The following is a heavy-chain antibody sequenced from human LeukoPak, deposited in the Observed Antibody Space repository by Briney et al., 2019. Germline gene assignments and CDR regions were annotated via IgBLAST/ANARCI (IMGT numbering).Heavy chain of an antibody. J-gene: IGHJ6*03. CDR3: ARGRNVVVPAAISNYYYYMDV. CDR2: INHSGST. D-gene: IGHD2-2*02. Sequence: SETLSFTCAVYGGSFSGYYWSWIRQPPGKGLEWIGEINHSGSTNYNPSLKSRVTISVDTSKNQISLKLSSVTAADTAVYYCARGRNVVVPAAISNYYYYMDVWGKGTTVTVSS. CDR1: GGSFSGYY. V-gene: IGHV4-34*01.